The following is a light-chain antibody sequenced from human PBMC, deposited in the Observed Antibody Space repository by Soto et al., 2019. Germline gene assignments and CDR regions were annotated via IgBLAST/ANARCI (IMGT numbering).Light chain of an antibody. CDR1: SNDVGGYNY. CDR3: SSYAGGPYV. Sequence: QSALTQPPSASGSPGQSVTISCTGTSNDVGGYNYVCWYQQHPGKAPKLMISEVNKRPSGVPDRFSGSKSGNTASLTVSGLQAEDEADYYCSSYAGGPYVFGTGTKVTVL. J-gene: IGLJ1*01. V-gene: IGLV2-8*01. CDR2: EVN.